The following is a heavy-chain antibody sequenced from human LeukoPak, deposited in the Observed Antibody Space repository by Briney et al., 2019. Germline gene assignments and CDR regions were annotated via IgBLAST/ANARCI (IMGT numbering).Heavy chain of an antibody. CDR2: IYWDDDK. V-gene: IGHV2-5*02. D-gene: IGHD6-6*01. Sequence: KVSGPTLVKPTQTLTLTCTFSGFSLSTSEVGVAWIRQPPGRALEWLALIYWDDDKLYSPSLEGRLTITKDTSKNQVVLTMTNMDPVDTATYYRAHRPLSSSLNYWGQGTLVTVSS. J-gene: IGHJ4*02. CDR1: GFSLSTSEVG. CDR3: AHRPLSSSLNY.